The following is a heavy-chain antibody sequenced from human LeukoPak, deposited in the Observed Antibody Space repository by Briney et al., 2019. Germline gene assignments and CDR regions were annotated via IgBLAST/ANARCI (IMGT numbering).Heavy chain of an antibody. V-gene: IGHV4-59*08. J-gene: IGHJ4*02. Sequence: SETLSLTCTVSGGSISSYYWSWIRQPPGKGLEWIGYTYYSGSTNYNPSLKSRVTISVDTSKNQFSLKLSSVTAADTAVYYCARLVVNSSGWGIDYWGQGTLVTVSS. CDR1: GGSISSYY. CDR2: TYYSGST. D-gene: IGHD6-19*01. CDR3: ARLVVNSSGWGIDY.